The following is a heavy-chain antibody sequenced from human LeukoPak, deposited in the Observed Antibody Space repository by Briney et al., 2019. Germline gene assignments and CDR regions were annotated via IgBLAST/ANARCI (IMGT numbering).Heavy chain of an antibody. CDR2: INLRDGII. CDR3: ARDNTNWSFDY. D-gene: IGHD1-1*01. Sequence: GSVKVSCKASGYTFVSYNMHWVRQAPGQGLEWMGIINLRDGIITYAQKFQGRVTVTGDTSTSTFYMELSSLRLEDTAIYYCARDNTNWSFDYWGQGTLVTVS. CDR1: GYTFVSYN. J-gene: IGHJ4*02. V-gene: IGHV1-46*01.